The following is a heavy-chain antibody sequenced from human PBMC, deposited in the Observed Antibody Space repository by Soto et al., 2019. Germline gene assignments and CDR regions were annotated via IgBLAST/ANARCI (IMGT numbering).Heavy chain of an antibody. Sequence: EVQLVESGGGLVQPGGSPRLSCAASGFTFSSYEMNWVRQAPGKGLEWVSYISSSGSTIYYADSVKGRFTISRDNAKNSLYLQMNSLRAEDTAVYYCASRRRLGDAFDIWGQGTMVTVSS. V-gene: IGHV3-48*03. CDR1: GFTFSSYE. CDR2: ISSSGSTI. J-gene: IGHJ3*02. CDR3: ASRRRLGDAFDI. D-gene: IGHD3-9*01.